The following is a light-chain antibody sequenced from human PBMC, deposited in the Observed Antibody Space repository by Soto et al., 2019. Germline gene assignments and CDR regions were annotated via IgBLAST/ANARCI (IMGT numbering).Light chain of an antibody. CDR2: GAS. CDR3: QQYGTSIT. J-gene: IGKJ5*01. Sequence: EIVLTQSPGTLSLSPGERATLSCGASQSISGSYLVWYQQKPGQAPRLLIYGASSRATDIPDRFSGSGSGVDFSLTISRLEPEDFAVYYCQQYGTSITFGQGTRLEIK. V-gene: IGKV3-20*01. CDR1: QSISGSY.